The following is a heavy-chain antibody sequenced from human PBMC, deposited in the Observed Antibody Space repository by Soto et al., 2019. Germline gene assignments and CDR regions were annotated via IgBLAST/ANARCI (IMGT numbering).Heavy chain of an antibody. Sequence: QVQLVQSGAEVKKPGSSVKVSCKASGGTFSSYTISWVRQAPGQGLEWMGRIIPILGIANYTQKFQGRVTITAYKSTSTAYMERSSLRSEDTALYYCARDLGNSHEPCRTSTYFDLWGRGTLVTVSS. CDR2: IIPILGIA. CDR3: ARDLGNSHEPCRTSTYFDL. D-gene: IGHD3-16*01. CDR1: GGTFSSYT. V-gene: IGHV1-69*02. J-gene: IGHJ2*01.